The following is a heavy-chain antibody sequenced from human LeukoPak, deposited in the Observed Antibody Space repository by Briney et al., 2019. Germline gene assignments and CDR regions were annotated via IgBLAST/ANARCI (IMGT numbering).Heavy chain of an antibody. D-gene: IGHD6-13*01. CDR1: GFTFTSYG. V-gene: IGHV3-30*19. CDR3: AKRITSGGWYFDL. J-gene: IGHJ2*01. Sequence: GGSLRLSCAASGFTFTSYGMFWVRQAPGKGLDWVAAINDDGRYKYYADSVKGRFTISRDNSKNTLYVQMNSLRLEDTAVYHCAKRITSGGWYFDLWGRGTLVIVSS. CDR2: INDDGRYK.